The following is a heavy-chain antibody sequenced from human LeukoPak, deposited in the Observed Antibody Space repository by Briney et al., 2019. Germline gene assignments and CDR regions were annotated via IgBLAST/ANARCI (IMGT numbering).Heavy chain of an antibody. CDR3: AKNGDRGAYCTGGTCYPYFYYYMDV. J-gene: IGHJ6*03. D-gene: IGHD2-15*01. Sequence: GGSLRLSCAASGLTFSTYGMSWVRQAPGKGLDWVSAISGSGDTTYFADSVKGRFTISRDNSKNTLYLQMNSLRAEDTAIYYCAKNGDRGAYCTGGTCYPYFYYYMDVWGKGTTVTI. V-gene: IGHV3-23*01. CDR1: GLTFSTYG. CDR2: ISGSGDTT.